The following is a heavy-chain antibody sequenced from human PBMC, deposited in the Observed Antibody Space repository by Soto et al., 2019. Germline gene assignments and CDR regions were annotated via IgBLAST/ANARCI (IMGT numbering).Heavy chain of an antibody. Sequence: DVQLVESGGGLVQPGGSLRLSCAASGFTFSSYWMSWVRQAPGKGLEWVTNIKQDGSEKYYVDSVKGRFTISRDNAKNSLYLQMNSLRAEDTAVYYCARGLGIRGNWFDPWGQGTLVTVSS. J-gene: IGHJ5*02. V-gene: IGHV3-7*01. D-gene: IGHD7-27*01. CDR3: ARGLGIRGNWFDP. CDR1: GFTFSSYW. CDR2: IKQDGSEK.